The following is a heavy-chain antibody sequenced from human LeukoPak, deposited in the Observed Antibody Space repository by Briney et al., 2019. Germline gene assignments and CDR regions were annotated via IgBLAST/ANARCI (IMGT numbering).Heavy chain of an antibody. Sequence: GGSLRLSCAGSGFTFSNYWMYWVRQAPGKGLVWVSHVDAHGGSRTYADSVKGRFTISRDNDKKTMYLQMSSLRAEDTAVYYCVRGPSFYYYYYDMDGWGQGTTVTVSS. CDR3: VRGPSFYYYYYDMDG. D-gene: IGHD6-6*01. CDR1: GFTFSNYW. CDR2: VDAHGGSR. J-gene: IGHJ6*02. V-gene: IGHV3-74*01.